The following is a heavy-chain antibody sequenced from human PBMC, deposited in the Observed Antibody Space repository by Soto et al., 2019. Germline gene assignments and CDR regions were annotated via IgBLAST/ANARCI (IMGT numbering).Heavy chain of an antibody. J-gene: IGHJ3*02. V-gene: IGHV3-30*18. D-gene: IGHD6-6*01. Sequence: GRSLRLSCAASGFTFSSYGMHWVRQAPGKGLEWVAVISYDGSNKYYADSVKRRFTISRDNSKNTLYLQMNSLRAEDTAVYYCAKDLAARRYDAFDIWGQGTMVTVSS. CDR3: AKDLAARRYDAFDI. CDR1: GFTFSSYG. CDR2: ISYDGSNK.